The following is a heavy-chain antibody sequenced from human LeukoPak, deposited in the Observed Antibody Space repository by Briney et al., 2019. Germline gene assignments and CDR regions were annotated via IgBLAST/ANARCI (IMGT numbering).Heavy chain of an antibody. CDR2: IYYSGST. D-gene: IGHD6-19*01. J-gene: IGHJ4*02. Sequence: SETLSLTCTVSGVSISSSSYYWGWIRQPPGKGLEWIGRIYYSGSTYYNPSLMSRVTISVATSKTQFSVKLSSVTAADTAVYYCARQALSAGYSSGWYPYYFDYWGQGTLVTVSS. V-gene: IGHV4-39*01. CDR1: GVSISSSSYY. CDR3: ARQALSAGYSSGWYPYYFDY.